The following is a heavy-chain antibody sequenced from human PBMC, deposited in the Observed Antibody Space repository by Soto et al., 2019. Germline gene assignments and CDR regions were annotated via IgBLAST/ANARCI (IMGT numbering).Heavy chain of an antibody. CDR1: GDSIKTHY. J-gene: IGHJ5*02. Sequence: SETLSLTCNVTGDSIKTHYWSWIRQAPGKGLEWIGYIYYSGSTLYNPSLKRRVTISADTAKNQFSLRLTSLTAADTAVYYCARGPITTNPRFDPWGQGTLVTVSS. CDR2: IYYSGST. V-gene: IGHV4-59*11. CDR3: ARGPITTNPRFDP. D-gene: IGHD3-22*01.